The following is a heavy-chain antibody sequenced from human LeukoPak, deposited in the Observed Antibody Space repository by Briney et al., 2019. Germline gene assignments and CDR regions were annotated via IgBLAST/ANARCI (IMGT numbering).Heavy chain of an antibody. V-gene: IGHV3-23*01. J-gene: IGHJ4*02. CDR3: AKPLQAYYDFWSGYSLFDY. D-gene: IGHD3-3*01. CDR1: GFTFSSYA. Sequence: GGSLRLSCAASGFTFSSYAMSWVRQAPGKGLEWVSAISGSGGSTYYADSVKGRFTISRDNSKNTLYLQMNSLRAEDTAVYYCAKPLQAYYDFWSGYSLFDYWGQGTLVTVSS. CDR2: ISGSGGST.